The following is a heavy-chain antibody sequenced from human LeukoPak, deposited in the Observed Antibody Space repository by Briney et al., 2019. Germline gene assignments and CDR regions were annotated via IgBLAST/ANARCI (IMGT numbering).Heavy chain of an antibody. CDR1: GLTLSNYW. D-gene: IGHD3-16*01. Sequence: GGSLRLSCGVSGLTLSNYWMNWVRQAPGKGLEWVANINPDGGEERYVDSVKGRFVISRDNAKNSLYLQMNSLRAEDTAVYYCAIWGADQNYWGQGTLVTVSS. V-gene: IGHV3-7*02. J-gene: IGHJ4*02. CDR2: INPDGGEE. CDR3: AIWGADQNY.